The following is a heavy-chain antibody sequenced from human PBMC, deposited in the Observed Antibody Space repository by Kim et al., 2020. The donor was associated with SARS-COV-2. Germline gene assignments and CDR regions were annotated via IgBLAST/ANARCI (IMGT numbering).Heavy chain of an antibody. CDR1: GGTFSSYA. D-gene: IGHD6-13*01. CDR2: IIPIFGTA. CDR3: AKYSSSWYDNWFDP. V-gene: IGHV1-69*13. Sequence: SVKVSCKASGGTFSSYAISWVRQAPGQGLEWMGGIIPIFGTANYAQKFQGRVTITADESTSTAYMELSSLRSEDTAVYYCAKYSSSWYDNWFDPWGQGTLVTVSS. J-gene: IGHJ5*02.